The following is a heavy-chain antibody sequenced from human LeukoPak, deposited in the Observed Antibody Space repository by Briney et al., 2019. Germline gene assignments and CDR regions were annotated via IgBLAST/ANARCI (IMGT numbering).Heavy chain of an antibody. V-gene: IGHV3-23*01. J-gene: IGHJ4*02. CDR2: ISGSGGST. CDR3: ARGRFNYDSSGYNSFYY. Sequence: GGSLRLSCAASGFTFNNYAMGWVRQAPGKGLEWVSAISGSGGSTYYADSVKGRFTISNNTLYLQMNSLRAEDTAVYYCARGRFNYDSSGYNSFYYWGQGTLVTVSS. CDR1: GFTFNNYA. D-gene: IGHD3-22*01.